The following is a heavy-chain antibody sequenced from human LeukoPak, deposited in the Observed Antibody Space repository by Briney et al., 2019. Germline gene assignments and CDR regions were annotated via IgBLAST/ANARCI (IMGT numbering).Heavy chain of an antibody. Sequence: GGSLRLSCAASGFTFSAYWMSWVRQAPGKGLEWVAVISYDGSNKYYADSVKGRFTISRDNSKNTLYLQMNSLRAEDTAVYYCAKDFRVTMVRGVPSFDPWGQGTLVTVSS. D-gene: IGHD3-10*01. V-gene: IGHV3-30*18. CDR1: GFTFSAYW. CDR2: ISYDGSNK. CDR3: AKDFRVTMVRGVPSFDP. J-gene: IGHJ5*02.